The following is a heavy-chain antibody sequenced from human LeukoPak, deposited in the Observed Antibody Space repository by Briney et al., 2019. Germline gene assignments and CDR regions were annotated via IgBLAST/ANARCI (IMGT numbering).Heavy chain of an antibody. D-gene: IGHD6-6*01. CDR2: ISAYNGNT. Sequence: GASVKVSCKASGYTFTSYGISWVRQAPGQGLEWMGWISAYNGNTNYAQKLQGRVTMTTDTSTSTAYMELRSLRSDDTAVYYCARASGIAARPGGFDYWGQGTLVTVPS. V-gene: IGHV1-18*01. J-gene: IGHJ4*02. CDR1: GYTFTSYG. CDR3: ARASGIAARPGGFDY.